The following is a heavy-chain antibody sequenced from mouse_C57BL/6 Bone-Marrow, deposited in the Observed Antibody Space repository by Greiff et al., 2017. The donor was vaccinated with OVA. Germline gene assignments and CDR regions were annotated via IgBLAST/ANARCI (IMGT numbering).Heavy chain of an antibody. CDR1: GYTFTSYG. CDR2: IYPRSGNT. Sequence: VMLVESGAELARPGASVKLSCKASGYTFTSYGISWVKQSTGQGLEWIGEIYPRSGNTYYNEKFKGKATLTADKSSSTAYMELRSLTSEDSAVYYCAREVYDGRGFANWGQGTLVTVSA. V-gene: IGHV1-81*01. J-gene: IGHJ3*01. CDR3: AREVYDGRGFAN. D-gene: IGHD2-3*01.